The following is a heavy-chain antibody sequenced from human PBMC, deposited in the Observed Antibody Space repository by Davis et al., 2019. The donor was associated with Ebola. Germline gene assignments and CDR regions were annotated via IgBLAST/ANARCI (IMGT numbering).Heavy chain of an antibody. D-gene: IGHD6-19*01. Sequence: GSLRLSCAVYGGSFSGYYWSWIRQPPGKGLEWIGEINHSGSTNYNPSLKSRVTISVDTSKNQFSLKLSSVTAADTAVYYCARDSGWYSYYFDYWGQGTLVTVSS. CDR2: INHSGST. CDR3: ARDSGWYSYYFDY. CDR1: GGSFSGYY. J-gene: IGHJ4*02. V-gene: IGHV4-34*01.